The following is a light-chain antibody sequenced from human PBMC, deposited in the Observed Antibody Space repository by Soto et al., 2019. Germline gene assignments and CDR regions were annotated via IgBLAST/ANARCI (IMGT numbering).Light chain of an antibody. CDR1: QSLLHSNGYNY. CDR2: LGS. J-gene: IGKJ4*01. Sequence: DIVMTQSPLSLPVTPGEPASISCRSSQSLLHSNGYNYLNWYLQKPGQSPQLLIYLGSNRASGVPDRFSGSGSGTDFTLTISRVEAEDFGVYYCMQALQTLLTFGGGTKVEIK. CDR3: MQALQTLLT. V-gene: IGKV2-28*01.